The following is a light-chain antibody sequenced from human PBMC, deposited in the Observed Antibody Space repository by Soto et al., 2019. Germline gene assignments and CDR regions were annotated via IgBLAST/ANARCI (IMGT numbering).Light chain of an antibody. CDR3: DSYTSSRAYV. CDR1: SSDVGGYNY. Sequence: QYSLTQPAAVSGSPGQSITISCTGTSSDVGGYNYVSWYQQQSGKAPKLIIHEVSNRPSGVSNRFSGSKSGNTACLTISGLQAEDEADYYCDSYTSSRAYVFGIGTKVTVL. J-gene: IGLJ1*01. CDR2: EVS. V-gene: IGLV2-14*01.